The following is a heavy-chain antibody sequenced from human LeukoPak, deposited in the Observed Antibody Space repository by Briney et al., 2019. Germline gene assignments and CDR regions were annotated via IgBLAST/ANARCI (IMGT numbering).Heavy chain of an antibody. CDR1: GFTFSAYS. D-gene: IGHD6-19*01. V-gene: IGHV3-48*01. J-gene: IGHJ4*02. Sequence: GGSLSLSCAASGFTFSAYSMNWVRQAPGKGLEWVSYISSGSSTVYYADSVKGRFTISRDNAKKSLYLQMNSLRAEDTAVYYCARGGSGWPFDYWGQGTLVTVSS. CDR3: ARGGSGWPFDY. CDR2: ISSGSSTV.